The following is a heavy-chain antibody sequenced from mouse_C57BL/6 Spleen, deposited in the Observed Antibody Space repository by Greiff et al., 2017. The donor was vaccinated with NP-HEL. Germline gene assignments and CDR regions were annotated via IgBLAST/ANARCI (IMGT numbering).Heavy chain of an antibody. CDR3: ATAGTGYFDV. V-gene: IGHV1-54*01. CDR2: INPGSGGT. CDR1: GYAFTNYL. D-gene: IGHD4-1*01. Sequence: QVQLQQSGAELVRPGTSVKVSCKASGYAFTNYLIEWVKQRPGQGLEWIGVINPGSGGTNYNEKFKGKATLTADKSSSTAYMQLSSLTSEDSAVYFCATAGTGYFDVWGTGTTVTVSS. J-gene: IGHJ1*03.